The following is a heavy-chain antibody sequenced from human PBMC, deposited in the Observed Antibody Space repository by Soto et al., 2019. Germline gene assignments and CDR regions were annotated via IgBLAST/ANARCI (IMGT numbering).Heavy chain of an antibody. CDR1: DFTFSRYL. V-gene: IGHV3-74*01. Sequence: PWGSLRLSWVFSDFTFSRYLMGWVRQAPGRGPVWVARIHFDGSTFSYADSVSGRFTISRDNAKNTLYLQMNSLRVEDTAVYYCARDYYDNSGSRYVDYGMDVWGQGTPVTVSS. CDR2: IHFDGSTF. J-gene: IGHJ6*01. D-gene: IGHD3-22*01. CDR3: ARDYYDNSGSRYVDYGMDV.